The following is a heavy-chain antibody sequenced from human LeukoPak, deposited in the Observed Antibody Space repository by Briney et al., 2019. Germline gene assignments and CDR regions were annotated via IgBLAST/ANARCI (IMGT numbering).Heavy chain of an antibody. J-gene: IGHJ4*02. V-gene: IGHV3-30*18. CDR1: GVTFSSYG. CDR2: ISYDGSNK. Sequence: GSLRLSCAASGVTFSSYGMHWVRQAPGKGLEWVAVISYDGSNKYYADSVKGRFTISRDNSKNTLYLQMNSLRAEDTAVYYCAKELHSGSYYPAFDYWGQGTLVTVSS. D-gene: IGHD1-26*01. CDR3: AKELHSGSYYPAFDY.